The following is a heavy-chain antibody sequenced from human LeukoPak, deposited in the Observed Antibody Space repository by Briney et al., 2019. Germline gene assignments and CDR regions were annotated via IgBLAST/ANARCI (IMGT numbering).Heavy chain of an antibody. CDR2: MNQDGSQK. CDR1: GFKFSNYA. V-gene: IGHV3-7*01. CDR3: ARDNDRKDDS. D-gene: IGHD2-8*01. J-gene: IGHJ4*02. Sequence: GGSLRLSCAASGFKFSNYAMHWVRQAPGKGLEWVANMNQDGSQKFYVDSVKGRFTISRDNAKNSVYLQMNNLRAEDTALYYCARDNDRKDDSWGQGTLVTVSS.